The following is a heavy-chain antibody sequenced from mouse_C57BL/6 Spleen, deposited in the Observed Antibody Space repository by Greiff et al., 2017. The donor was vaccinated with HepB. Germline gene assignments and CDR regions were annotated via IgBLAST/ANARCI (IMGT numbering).Heavy chain of an antibody. V-gene: IGHV1-26*01. CDR1: GYTFTDYY. CDR2: INPNNGGT. CDR3: ARGHYDYDKGAGIAY. J-gene: IGHJ3*01. Sequence: EVQLQQSGPELVKPGASVKISCKASGYTFTDYYMNWVKQSHGKSLEWIGDINPNNGGTSYNQKFKGKATLTVYKSSSTASMELRSLTSEDSAVYVCARGHYDYDKGAGIAYWGQGTLVTVSA. D-gene: IGHD2-4*01.